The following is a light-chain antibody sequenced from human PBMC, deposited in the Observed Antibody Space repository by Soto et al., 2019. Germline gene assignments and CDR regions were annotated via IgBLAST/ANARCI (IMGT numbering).Light chain of an antibody. CDR2: GAS. CDR3: QQYNNWPPWT. CDR1: QSVSSN. J-gene: IGKJ1*01. Sequence: EIVMTQSPATLSVSPGERATLSCRASQSVSSNLAWYQQKPGQAPRLLIYGASTRATGIPARFSGSGSGTAFTPTTSSMQSADFAVYYCQQYNNWPPWTFGQGTKVEIK. V-gene: IGKV3-15*01.